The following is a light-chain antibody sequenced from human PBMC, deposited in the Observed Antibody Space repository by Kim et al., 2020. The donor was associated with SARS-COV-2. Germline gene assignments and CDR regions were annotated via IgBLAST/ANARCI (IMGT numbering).Light chain of an antibody. Sequence: GQSVTISCTGTISDVGAYNSVSWYQQIPGKAPKLMIYEVNKRPSGVPDRFSGSKSGNTASLTVSGLQPEDEADYYCNSYAGSSIVIFGGGTQLTVL. CDR1: ISDVGAYNS. CDR2: EVN. CDR3: NSYAGSSIVI. J-gene: IGLJ2*01. V-gene: IGLV2-8*01.